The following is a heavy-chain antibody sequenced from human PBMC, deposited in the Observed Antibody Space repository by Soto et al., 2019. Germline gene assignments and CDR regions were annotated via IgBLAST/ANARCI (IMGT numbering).Heavy chain of an antibody. D-gene: IGHD6-19*01. CDR3: ASDRSSGWDQGYGMDV. CDR2: IYYSGST. V-gene: IGHV4-59*01. CDR1: GGSISTYY. Sequence: SETLSLTCTVSGGSISTYYWNWIRQPPGKGLEWIGYIYYSGSTSYNPSLKSRVTISVDTSKNQFSLKLRSVTAADTAVYYCASDRSSGWDQGYGMDVWGQGTTVTVSS. J-gene: IGHJ6*02.